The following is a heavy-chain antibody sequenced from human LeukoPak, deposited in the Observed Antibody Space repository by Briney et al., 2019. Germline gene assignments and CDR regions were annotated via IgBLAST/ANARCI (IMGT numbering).Heavy chain of an antibody. CDR1: GYTFTIYY. CDR3: ARGLLRGPNWFGP. CDR2: INPNSGGT. D-gene: IGHD2-21*01. Sequence: ASVKVSCKASGYTFTIYYMHWVRQAPGQGLEWMGWINPNSGGTNYAQKFQGRVTMTRDTSISTAYMELSRLRSDDTAVYYCARGLLRGPNWFGPWGQGTLVTVSS. J-gene: IGHJ5*02. V-gene: IGHV1-2*02.